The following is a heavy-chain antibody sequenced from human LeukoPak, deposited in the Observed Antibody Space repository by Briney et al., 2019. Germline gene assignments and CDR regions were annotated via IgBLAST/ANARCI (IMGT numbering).Heavy chain of an antibody. D-gene: IGHD2-2*01. J-gene: IGHJ4*02. CDR1: GFTVSSNS. CDR3: AKTRTRYCSSTSCYSR. V-gene: IGHV3-23*01. CDR2: ISGSGGST. Sequence: PGGSLRLSCTVSGFTVSSNSMSWVRQAPGKGLEWVSAISGSGGSTYYADSVKGRFTISRDNSKNTLYLQMNSLRAEDTAVYYCAKTRTRYCSSTSCYSRWGQGTLVTVSS.